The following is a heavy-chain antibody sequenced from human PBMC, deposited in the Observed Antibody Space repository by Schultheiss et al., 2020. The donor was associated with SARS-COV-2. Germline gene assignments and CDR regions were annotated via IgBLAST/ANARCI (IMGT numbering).Heavy chain of an antibody. J-gene: IGHJ6*03. V-gene: IGHV4-4*02. CDR2: IYHSGST. CDR1: GGSISSSNW. D-gene: IGHD3-22*01. CDR3: ARYPITMMGSYYYYYMDD. Sequence: SETLSLTCAVSGGSISSSNWWSWVRQPPGKGLEWIGEIYHSGSTSYNPSLKSRVTISVDKSKNQFSLKLSSVTAADTAVYYCARYPITMMGSYYYYYMDDWGKGTTVTVSS.